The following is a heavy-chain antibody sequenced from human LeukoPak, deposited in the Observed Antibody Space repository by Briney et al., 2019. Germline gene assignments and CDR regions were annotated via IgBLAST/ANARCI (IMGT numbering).Heavy chain of an antibody. Sequence: SETLSLTCTVSGGSISSYYWSWIRQPPGKGLEWIGYIYYSGRTNYNPSLKSRVTMSVDTSKNQFSLKLYSVTAADTAVYYCATRKLGNDYWGQGTLVTVSS. D-gene: IGHD7-27*01. V-gene: IGHV4-59*01. CDR1: GGSISSYY. CDR3: ATRKLGNDY. J-gene: IGHJ4*02. CDR2: IYYSGRT.